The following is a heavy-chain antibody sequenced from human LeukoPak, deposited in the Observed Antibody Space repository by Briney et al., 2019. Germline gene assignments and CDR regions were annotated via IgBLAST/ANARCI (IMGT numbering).Heavy chain of an antibody. CDR3: ASDYGLGYYYMDV. CDR1: GYSISSGYY. D-gene: IGHD4-17*01. Sequence: PSETLSLTCTVSGYSISSGYYWGWIRQPPGKGLEWIGSIYHSGSTYYNPSLKSRVTISVDTSKNQFSLKLSSVTAADTAVYYCASDYGLGYYYMDVWGKGTTVTVSS. CDR2: IYHSGST. V-gene: IGHV4-38-2*02. J-gene: IGHJ6*03.